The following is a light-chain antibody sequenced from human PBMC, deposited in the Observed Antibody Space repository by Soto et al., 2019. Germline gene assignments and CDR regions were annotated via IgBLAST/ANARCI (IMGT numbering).Light chain of an antibody. CDR1: SSDVGGYNY. J-gene: IGLJ1*01. CDR2: DVS. V-gene: IGLV2-14*01. Sequence: QSALTQPASVSGSPGQSITISCTGTSSDVGGYNYVSWYQQHPGKAPKLMIYDVSNRPSGVSNRFSGSKSGNTASLTISGLQAEDEADYYCRSYTSSSTLCVFGTGTKVTV. CDR3: RSYTSSSTLCV.